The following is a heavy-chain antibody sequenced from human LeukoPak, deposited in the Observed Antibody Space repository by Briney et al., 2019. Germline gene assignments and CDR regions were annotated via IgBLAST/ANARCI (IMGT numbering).Heavy chain of an antibody. CDR2: IYYSGST. CDR3: ARGDDSSGYYYAIHFDY. Sequence: SETLSLTCTVSGGSISSGGYYWSWIRQHPGKGLEWIGYIYYSGSTYYNPSLKSRVTISVDTSKNQFSLKLSSVTAADTAVYYCARGDDSSGYYYAIHFDYWGQGTLVTVSS. J-gene: IGHJ4*02. CDR1: GGSISSGGYY. V-gene: IGHV4-31*03. D-gene: IGHD3-22*01.